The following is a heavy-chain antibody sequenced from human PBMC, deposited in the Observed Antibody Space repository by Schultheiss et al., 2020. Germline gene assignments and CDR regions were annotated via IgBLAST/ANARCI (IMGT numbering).Heavy chain of an antibody. D-gene: IGHD6-13*01. J-gene: IGHJ4*02. CDR2: IWYDGSNK. CDR1: GFTFSSYG. Sequence: GGSLRLSCAASGFTFSSYGMHWVRQAPGKGLEWVAVIWYDGSNKYYADSVKGRFTISRDNSKNTLYLQMNSLRAEDTAVYYCARGSIAAAGTLWYWGQGTLVTVSS. CDR3: ARGSIAAAGTLWY. V-gene: IGHV3-33*01.